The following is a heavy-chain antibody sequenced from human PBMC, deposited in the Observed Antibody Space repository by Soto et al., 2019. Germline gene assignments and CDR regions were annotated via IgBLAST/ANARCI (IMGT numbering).Heavy chain of an antibody. CDR3: TTLSITIFGVVLMDV. D-gene: IGHD3-3*01. CDR1: GFTFSNAW. CDR2: IKSKTDGGTT. J-gene: IGHJ6*02. V-gene: IGHV3-15*07. Sequence: EVQLVESGGGLVKPGGSLRLSCAASGFTFSNAWMNWVRKAPGKGLEWVGRIKSKTDGGTTDYAAPVKGRFTISRDDSKNTLYLQMNSLKTEDTAVYYCTTLSITIFGVVLMDVWGQGTTVTVSS.